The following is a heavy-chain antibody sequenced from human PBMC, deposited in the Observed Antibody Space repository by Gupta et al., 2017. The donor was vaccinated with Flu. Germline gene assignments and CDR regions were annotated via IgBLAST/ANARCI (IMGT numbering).Heavy chain of an antibody. CDR3: ARVGYCSTTSCYEPFDS. CDR2: GLT. J-gene: IGHJ4*02. Sequence: GLTKSAQMFQGRVTMTSDTSISTAYMELSSLRSDDTAVYYCARVGYCSTTSCYEPFDSWGQGTLLTVSS. V-gene: IGHV1-2*02. D-gene: IGHD2-2*01.